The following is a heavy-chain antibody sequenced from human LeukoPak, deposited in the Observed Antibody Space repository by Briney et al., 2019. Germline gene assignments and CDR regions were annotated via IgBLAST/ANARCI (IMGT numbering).Heavy chain of an antibody. CDR1: GFTFSTYS. CDR2: ISSSSSPI. V-gene: IGHV3-48*01. Sequence: GGSLRLSCVASGFTFSTYSMNWVRQAPGKGLQWVSYISSSSSPIYYADSVKGRFTVSRDNAKNSVYLQMNSLRAEDTAVYCCARDPSSRGGFDYWGQGTLVTVSS. D-gene: IGHD6-13*01. J-gene: IGHJ4*02. CDR3: ARDPSSRGGFDY.